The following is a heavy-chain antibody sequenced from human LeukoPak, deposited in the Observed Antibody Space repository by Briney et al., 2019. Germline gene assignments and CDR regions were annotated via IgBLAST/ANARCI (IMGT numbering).Heavy chain of an antibody. J-gene: IGHJ6*02. Sequence: PSETLSLTCTVSGGSISSYYWSWIRQPPGKGLEWIGYIYYSGSTNYNPSLKSRVTISVDTSKNQFSLKLSSVTAADTAVYYCARLELYSYYGMDVWGQGTTVTVSS. D-gene: IGHD3-10*01. CDR2: IYYSGST. V-gene: IGHV4-59*08. CDR1: GGSISSYY. CDR3: ARLELYSYYGMDV.